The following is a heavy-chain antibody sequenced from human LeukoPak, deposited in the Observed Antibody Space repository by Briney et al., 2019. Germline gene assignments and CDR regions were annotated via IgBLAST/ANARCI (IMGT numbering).Heavy chain of an antibody. J-gene: IGHJ6*03. CDR1: GYTFSSYG. D-gene: IGHD1-1*01. Sequence: ASVTVSCKASGYTFSSYGISWVRQAHGQGLEWMGWISTYNGNTYYAQKLQGRVTMTTDTSTSTVYMELGSLTPDDTAVYYCARGHNWNGPPYYYNYYYMDVWGKGTTVTVSS. V-gene: IGHV1-18*01. CDR3: ARGHNWNGPPYYYNYYYMDV. CDR2: ISTYNGNT.